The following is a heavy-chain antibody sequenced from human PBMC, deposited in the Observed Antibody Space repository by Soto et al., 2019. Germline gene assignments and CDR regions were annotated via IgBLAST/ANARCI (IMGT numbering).Heavy chain of an antibody. CDR3: AHEGYGSDNGYDP. Sequence: QLSLRESGPTLVQPTQTLTLTCTFSGFSLTSNGVGVGWIRQPPGKALEWLALIYWDDTERYSPSLKTRLTITKGTSKNQVVLTMTYMDPVDTATYYCAHEGYGSDNGYDPWGQGTLVTVSS. V-gene: IGHV2-5*02. CDR2: IYWDDTE. CDR1: GFSLTSNGVG. J-gene: IGHJ5*02. D-gene: IGHD6-13*01.